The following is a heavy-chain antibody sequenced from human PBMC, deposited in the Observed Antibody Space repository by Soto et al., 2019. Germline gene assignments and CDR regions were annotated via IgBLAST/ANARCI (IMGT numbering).Heavy chain of an antibody. CDR1: GYTFTSYV. CDR2: INAGNGNT. V-gene: IGHV1-3*01. CDR3: ARGSGYYYWDDY. Sequence: GASVKVSCTASGYTFTSYVMHWVRKAPGQRLEWMGWINAGNGNTKYSQKFQGRVTITRATSGSTAYMELSSLRSEDTAVYYCARGSGYYYWDDYWGQGTLVTVSS. J-gene: IGHJ4*02. D-gene: IGHD3-22*01.